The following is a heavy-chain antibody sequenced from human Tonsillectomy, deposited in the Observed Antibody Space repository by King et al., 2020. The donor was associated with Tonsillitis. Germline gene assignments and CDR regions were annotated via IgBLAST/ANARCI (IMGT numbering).Heavy chain of an antibody. CDR2: IYYSGGT. V-gene: IGHV4-31*03. Sequence: VQLQESGPGLVKPSQTLSLTCTFSGGSISSGGYYWSWIRQPPGKGREWIGYIYYSGGTYYNPSLKIRVTISVDTSKNQFSLKLSSVTAAETAVYYCARDRKVYGMDVWGQGTTVTVSS. CDR1: GGSISSGGYY. CDR3: ARDRKVYGMDV. J-gene: IGHJ6*02.